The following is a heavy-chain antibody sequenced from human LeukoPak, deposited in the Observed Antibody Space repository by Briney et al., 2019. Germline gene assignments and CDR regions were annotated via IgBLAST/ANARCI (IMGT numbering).Heavy chain of an antibody. V-gene: IGHV3-23*01. CDR1: GFTFRSFA. Sequence: GGSLRLSCAASGFTFRSFAMGWVRQAPGKGLEWVSVISGSGGITHYADSVKGRFTISRDNSKNTLYLQMNSLRAEDTAVYYCATDYYDSSGYYTVDYWGQGTLVTVSS. D-gene: IGHD3-22*01. CDR2: ISGSGGIT. J-gene: IGHJ4*02. CDR3: ATDYYDSSGYYTVDY.